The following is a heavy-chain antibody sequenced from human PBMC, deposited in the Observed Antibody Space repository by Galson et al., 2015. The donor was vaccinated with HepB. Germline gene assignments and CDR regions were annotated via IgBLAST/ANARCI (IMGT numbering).Heavy chain of an antibody. Sequence: PALVKPTQTLTLTCTFSGSSLSTSGVGVGWIRQPPGKALEWLALIYWDDDKRYSPSLRSRLTITKNTSKNQVVLTMTNMDPVDTATYYCAHIVAAAPVRGAFDIWGQGTMVTVSS. J-gene: IGHJ3*02. CDR1: GSSLSTSGVG. CDR2: IYWDDDK. D-gene: IGHD6-13*01. CDR3: AHIVAAAPVRGAFDI. V-gene: IGHV2-5*02.